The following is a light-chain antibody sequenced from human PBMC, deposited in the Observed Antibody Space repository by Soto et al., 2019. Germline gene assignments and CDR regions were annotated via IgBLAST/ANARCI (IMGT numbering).Light chain of an antibody. V-gene: IGKV1-9*01. CDR2: GGS. CDR3: QQVHSYPRT. J-gene: IGKJ5*01. Sequence: TQVTQSQSSLSASVGEKVNVTCRASQGIGRFLAWYQQRPGKAPKLPIYGGSTVPSGVPSRFSGTGSGIDFTLTISSLQPEHFATYYCQQVHSYPRTFGQGTRLEIK. CDR1: QGIGRF.